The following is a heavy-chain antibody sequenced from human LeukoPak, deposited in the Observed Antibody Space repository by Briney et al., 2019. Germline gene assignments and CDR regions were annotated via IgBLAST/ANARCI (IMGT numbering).Heavy chain of an antibody. D-gene: IGHD3-10*01. CDR2: VWYDGSDK. J-gene: IGHJ4*02. Sequence: PGRSLRLSCAASGFSFSSYGMHWVRQAPGKGLEWVAVVWYDGSDKYYADSVKGRFTIPRDNSKNTLYLQMNSLRAEDTAVYFCARVILGSGNYYTPDYWGQGTLVTVSS. CDR1: GFSFSSYG. CDR3: ARVILGSGNYYTPDY. V-gene: IGHV3-33*01.